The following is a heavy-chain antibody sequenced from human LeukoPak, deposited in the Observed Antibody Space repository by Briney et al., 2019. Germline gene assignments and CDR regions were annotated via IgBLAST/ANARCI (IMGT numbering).Heavy chain of an antibody. D-gene: IGHD1-1*01. J-gene: IGHJ6*02. CDR1: GFTVRNNY. CDR3: ARGGFRYRDYYYGMDV. V-gene: IGHV4-34*01. Sequence: GSLRLSCTASGFTVRNNYMTWIRQPPGKGLEWIGEINHSGSTNYNPSLKSRVTISVDTSKNQFSLKLSSVTAADTAVYYCARGGFRYRDYYYGMDVWGQGTTVTVSS. CDR2: INHSGST.